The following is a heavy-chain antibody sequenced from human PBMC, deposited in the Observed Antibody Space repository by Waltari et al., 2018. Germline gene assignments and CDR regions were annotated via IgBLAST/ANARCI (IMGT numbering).Heavy chain of an antibody. J-gene: IGHJ5*02. Sequence: EVQLVESGGGLVQPGGSLRLSCAASGFTFSGYAMHWVRQAPGKGLEYVSAISSNGGSTYYANSVKGRFTISRDNSKNTLYLQMGSLRAEDMAVYYCARGGWSITMIVVDAWGQGTLVTVSS. CDR1: GFTFSGYA. CDR3: ARGGWSITMIVVDA. CDR2: ISSNGGST. D-gene: IGHD3-22*01. V-gene: IGHV3-64*01.